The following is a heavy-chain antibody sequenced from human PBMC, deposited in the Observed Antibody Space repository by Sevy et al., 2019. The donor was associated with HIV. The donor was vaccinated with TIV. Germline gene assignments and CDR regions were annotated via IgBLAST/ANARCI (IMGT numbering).Heavy chain of an antibody. CDR2: ISGSGDIT. Sequence: GGSLRLSCAASGFTFSRFAMSWVRQAPGKGLEWVSIISGSGDITYYEQSVKGRFTISRDNSNTTLSLQMKSMRAEDTAIYCGAKTDRISALGQFDYWGQGTLVTVSS. CDR3: AKTDRISALGQFDY. D-gene: IGHD6-13*01. V-gene: IGHV3-23*01. CDR1: GFTFSRFA. J-gene: IGHJ4*02.